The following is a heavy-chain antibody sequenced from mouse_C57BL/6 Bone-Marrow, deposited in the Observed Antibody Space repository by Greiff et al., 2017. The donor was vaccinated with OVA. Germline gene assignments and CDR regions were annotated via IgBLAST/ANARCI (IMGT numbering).Heavy chain of an antibody. D-gene: IGHD4-1*01. CDR3: ARGKTLGFAY. V-gene: IGHV5-6*01. CDR2: ISSGGSYT. Sequence: EVHLVESGGDLVKPGGSLKLSCAASGFTFSSYGMSWVRQTPDKRLEWVATISSGGSYTYYPDSVKGRFTISRDNAKNTLYLQMSSRKSEDTAMYYCARGKTLGFAYWGQGTLVTVSA. CDR1: GFTFSSYG. J-gene: IGHJ3*01.